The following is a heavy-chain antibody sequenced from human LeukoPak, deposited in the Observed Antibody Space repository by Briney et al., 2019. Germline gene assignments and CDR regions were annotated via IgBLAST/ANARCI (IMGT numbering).Heavy chain of an antibody. CDR2: IYYSGST. J-gene: IGHJ4*02. CDR1: GGSISSYY. V-gene: IGHV4-59*01. Sequence: SETLPLTCTVSGGSISSYYWSWIRQPPGKGLEWIGYIYYSGSTNYNPSLKSRVTISVDTSKNQFSLKLSSVTAADTAVYYCARDRDPMDIVVVPAAPFDYWGQGTLVTVSS. CDR3: ARDRDPMDIVVVPAAPFDY. D-gene: IGHD2-2*03.